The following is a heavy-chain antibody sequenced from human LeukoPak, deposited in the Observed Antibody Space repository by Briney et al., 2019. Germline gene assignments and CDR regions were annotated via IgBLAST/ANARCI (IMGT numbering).Heavy chain of an antibody. CDR2: IYWNNDN. D-gene: IGHD4-17*01. CDR3: AHYGDYRFMYYFDY. V-gene: IGHV2-5*01. J-gene: IGHJ4*02. Sequence: SGPTLVNPTQTLTLTCSFSGFSLTTSGVGVGWIRQSPGKALEWLALIYWNNDNRYSPSLKTRLTITKDTSKNQVVLTMTEMDPVDTATYYCAHYGDYRFMYYFDYWGQGTLATVSS. CDR1: GFSLTTSGVG.